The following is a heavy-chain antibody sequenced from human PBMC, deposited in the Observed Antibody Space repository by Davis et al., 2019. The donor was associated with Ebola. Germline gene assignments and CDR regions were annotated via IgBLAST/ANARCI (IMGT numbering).Heavy chain of an antibody. CDR1: GFTFSSYW. CDR3: ARVATDWFDL. CDR2: INGDATIT. J-gene: IGHJ5*02. V-gene: IGHV3-74*01. Sequence: GESLKISCAASGFTFSSYWMHWVRQTPGTGLVWVSNINGDATITNYADSVKGRFTISRDNAKNTLYLQMNSLRVEDAGLYFCARVATDWFDLWGQGTLVTVSS.